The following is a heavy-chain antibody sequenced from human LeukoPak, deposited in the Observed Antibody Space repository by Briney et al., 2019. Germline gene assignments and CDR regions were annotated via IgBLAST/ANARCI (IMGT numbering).Heavy chain of an antibody. Sequence: SETLSLTCTVSGGSISSSSYYWGWIRQPPGRGLEWIGSIYYSGSTYYNPSLKSRVTISVDTSKNQFSLKLSSVTAADTAVYYCARRLAAAPGRDWFDPWGQGTLVTVSS. D-gene: IGHD6-13*01. CDR3: ARRLAAAPGRDWFDP. V-gene: IGHV4-39*01. CDR1: GGSISSSSYY. CDR2: IYYSGST. J-gene: IGHJ5*02.